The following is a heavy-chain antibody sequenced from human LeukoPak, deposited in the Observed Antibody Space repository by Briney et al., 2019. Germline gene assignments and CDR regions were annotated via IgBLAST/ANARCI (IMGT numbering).Heavy chain of an antibody. CDR2: IYTSGST. J-gene: IGHJ4*02. CDR3: ARESKEYDILTGYSATCSFDY. CDR1: GGSISNYY. Sequence: SETLSLTCTVSGGSISNYYWSWIRQPAGKGLEWIGRIYTSGSTNYNPSLKSRVTMSVDTSKNQFSLKLSSVTAADTAVYYCARESKEYDILTGYSATCSFDYWGQGTLVTVSS. V-gene: IGHV4-4*07. D-gene: IGHD3-9*01.